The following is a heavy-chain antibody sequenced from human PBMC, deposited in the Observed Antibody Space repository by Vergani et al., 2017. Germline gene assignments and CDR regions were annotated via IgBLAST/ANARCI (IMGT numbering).Heavy chain of an antibody. Sequence: QVQLVESGGGVVQPGRSLRLSCVASGFTFSSYGMHWVRQAPGKGLEWVAVIWYDGSNKYYADSVKGRFTISRDNSKTTLYLQMNSLRAEDTAVYYCARDGGTWIQLWLLGYWGQGTLVTVSS. CDR2: IWYDGSNK. V-gene: IGHV3-33*01. D-gene: IGHD5-18*01. CDR1: GFTFSSYG. CDR3: ARDGGTWIQLWLLGY. J-gene: IGHJ4*02.